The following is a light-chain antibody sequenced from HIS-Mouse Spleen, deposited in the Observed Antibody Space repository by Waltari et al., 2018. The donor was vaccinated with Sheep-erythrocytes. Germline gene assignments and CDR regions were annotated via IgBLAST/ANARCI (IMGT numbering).Light chain of an antibody. J-gene: IGLJ1*01. CDR3: SSYTSSSTLV. CDR1: SSDVGGYNV. V-gene: IGLV2-14*03. Sequence: QSALTQPASVSGSPGQSITIACTGTSSDVGGYNVVAGYQQHPGKAPKLMSYDVRNRPSGVSHRFSGSKSGNTASLTISGLQAEDDADYYCSSYTSSSTLVFGTGTKVTVL. CDR2: DVR.